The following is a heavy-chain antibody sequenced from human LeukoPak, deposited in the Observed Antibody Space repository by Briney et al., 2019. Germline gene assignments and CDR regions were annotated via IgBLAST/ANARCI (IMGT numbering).Heavy chain of an antibody. Sequence: GGSLRLSCAASGFTFSSYWMHWVRQAPGRGLVWASRIKSDGSTNYADCVKGRFTISRDNAKNTVSLQMNSLRAEDTGVYYCARAPSEIGGYYPEYFRHWGQGTLVTVSS. J-gene: IGHJ1*01. CDR2: IKSDGST. V-gene: IGHV3-74*01. D-gene: IGHD3-22*01. CDR1: GFTFSSYW. CDR3: ARAPSEIGGYYPEYFRH.